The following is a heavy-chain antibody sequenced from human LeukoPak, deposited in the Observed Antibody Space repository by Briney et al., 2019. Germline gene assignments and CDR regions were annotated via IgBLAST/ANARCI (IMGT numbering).Heavy chain of an antibody. Sequence: PGGSLRLSCAASGFTFSNAWMSWVRQAPGKGLEWVGRIKSNIDGGTTDYAAPVKGRFTISRDDSKNTLFLQMSSLRTEDTSVYYCTTLYYDILTGYLLNAFDIWGQGTMVTVSS. J-gene: IGHJ3*02. V-gene: IGHV3-15*01. CDR2: IKSNIDGGTT. D-gene: IGHD3-9*01. CDR1: GFTFSNAW. CDR3: TTLYYDILTGYLLNAFDI.